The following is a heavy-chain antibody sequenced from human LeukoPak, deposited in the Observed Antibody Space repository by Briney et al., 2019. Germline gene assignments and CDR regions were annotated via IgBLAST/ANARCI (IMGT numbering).Heavy chain of an antibody. CDR1: GFTFSSYW. J-gene: IGHJ5*02. D-gene: IGHD4-17*01. Sequence: GGSLRLSCAASGFTFSSYWMSWVRQAPGKGLEWVANIKQDGSEKYYVDSVKGRFTISRDNAKNSLYLQMNSLRAEDTAVYYCARAMWDYGDPNARNWFDPWGQGTLVTVSS. CDR3: ARAMWDYGDPNARNWFDP. V-gene: IGHV3-7*01. CDR2: IKQDGSEK.